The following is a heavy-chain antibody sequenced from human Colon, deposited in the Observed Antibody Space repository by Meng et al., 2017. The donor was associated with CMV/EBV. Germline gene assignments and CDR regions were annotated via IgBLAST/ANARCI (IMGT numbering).Heavy chain of an antibody. CDR2: IKRDGTEK. Sequence: GESLKISCAASGFTFSSYWMSWVRQVPGKGLEWVANIKRDGTEKNYADGVKGRFTISRDNAKNSLFLHMNGLSDEDTGVYHCTRGQGILYAWGQGTLVTVSS. V-gene: IGHV3-7*01. J-gene: IGHJ5*02. CDR1: GFTFSSYW. CDR3: TRGQGILYA. D-gene: IGHD2-8*01.